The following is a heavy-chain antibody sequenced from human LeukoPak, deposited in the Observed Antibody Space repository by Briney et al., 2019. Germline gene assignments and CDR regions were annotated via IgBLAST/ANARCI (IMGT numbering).Heavy chain of an antibody. CDR2: TYYRSKWYN. CDR1: GDSVSSKSAA. D-gene: IGHD3-10*01. Sequence: SQTLSLTCAISGDSVSSKSAAWNWIRQSPSRGLEWLGRTYYRSKWYNDYAISVKSRITINPDTSNNKFSLQLNSVTPEDTAVYYCARGVWSIFDYWGQGALVTVSS. J-gene: IGHJ4*02. CDR3: ARGVWSIFDY. V-gene: IGHV6-1*01.